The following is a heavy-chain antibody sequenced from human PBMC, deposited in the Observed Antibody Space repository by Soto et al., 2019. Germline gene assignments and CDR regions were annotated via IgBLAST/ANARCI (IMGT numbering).Heavy chain of an antibody. Sequence: PGGSLRLSCAASGFTFSSYAMSWVRQAPGKGLEWVSAISGSGGSTYYADSVKGRFTISRDNSKNTLYLQMNSLRAEDTAVYYCANSETYYDFWSFAYYFDYWGQGTLVTVSS. CDR1: GFTFSSYA. CDR2: ISGSGGST. V-gene: IGHV3-23*01. D-gene: IGHD3-3*01. CDR3: ANSETYYDFWSFAYYFDY. J-gene: IGHJ4*02.